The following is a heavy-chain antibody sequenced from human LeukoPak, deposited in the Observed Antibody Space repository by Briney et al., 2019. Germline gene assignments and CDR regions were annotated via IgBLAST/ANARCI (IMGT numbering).Heavy chain of an antibody. V-gene: IGHV1-46*01. CDR2: INPSGGST. Sequence: ASVKVSCKASGYTFTSYGISWVRQAPGQGLEWMGIINPSGGSTSYAQKFQGRVTMTRDMSTSTVYMELSSLRSEDTAVYYCALSPGGYDGQDFDYWGQGTLVTVSS. CDR1: GYTFTSYG. CDR3: ALSPGGYDGQDFDY. J-gene: IGHJ4*02. D-gene: IGHD6-13*01.